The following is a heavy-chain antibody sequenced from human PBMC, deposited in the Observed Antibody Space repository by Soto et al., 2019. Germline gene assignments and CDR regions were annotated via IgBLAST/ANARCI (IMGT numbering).Heavy chain of an antibody. CDR2: INADNGDT. Sequence: ASVKVSCKASGYIFTTYPIHWVRQAPGQGLEWMGWINADNGDTKYSQKFQDRVAITRDTSASTAYMELSSLRSEDTAVYYRTRAPRGENWGQGTLVTVSS. J-gene: IGHJ1*01. CDR3: TRAPRGEN. CDR1: GYIFTTYP. V-gene: IGHV1-3*01. D-gene: IGHD2-21*01.